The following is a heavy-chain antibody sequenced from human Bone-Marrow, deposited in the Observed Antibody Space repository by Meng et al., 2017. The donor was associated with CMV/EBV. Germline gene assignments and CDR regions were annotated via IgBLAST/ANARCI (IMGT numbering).Heavy chain of an antibody. CDR3: TTDGHYYDILTGYYHYYYGMDV. J-gene: IGHJ6*02. Sequence: GGSLRLSCAASGFTFSNAWMSWVRQAPGKGPEWVGRIKSKTDGGTTDYAAPVKGRFTISRDDSKNTLYLQMNSLKTEDTAVYYCTTDGHYYDILTGYYHYYYGMDVWGQGTTVTVSS. CDR2: IKSKTDGGTT. V-gene: IGHV3-15*01. D-gene: IGHD3-9*01. CDR1: GFTFSNAW.